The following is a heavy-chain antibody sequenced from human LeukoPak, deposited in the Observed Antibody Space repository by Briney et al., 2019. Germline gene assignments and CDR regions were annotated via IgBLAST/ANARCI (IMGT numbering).Heavy chain of an antibody. D-gene: IGHD3-16*01. CDR3: AKFSEATMTTFGYFDL. V-gene: IGHV3-9*01. J-gene: IGHJ2*01. Sequence: PGGSLRLSCAASRFTFDDYDMHWVRQAPGKGLEWVSGISWNSYIIGYVDSVKGRFTISRDNAKNSLYLQMNSLRAEDTALYYCAKFSEATMTTFGYFDLWGRGTLVTVSS. CDR1: RFTFDDYD. CDR2: ISWNSYII.